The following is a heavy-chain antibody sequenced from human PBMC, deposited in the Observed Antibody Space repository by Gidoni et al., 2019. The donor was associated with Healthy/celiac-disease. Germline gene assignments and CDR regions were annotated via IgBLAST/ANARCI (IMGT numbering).Heavy chain of an antibody. CDR3: ARLRRGYDYSYFDY. CDR2: IIPIFGIA. D-gene: IGHD5-12*01. Sequence: VQLVQSGAEVKKPGSSVKVSCTASGGTFRSSAISWVRQAPGQRLEWMGGIIPIFGIANYAQKFQSRVTITADKSTSTAYMELSSLRSEDTAVYYCARLRRGYDYSYFDYWGQGTLVTVSS. J-gene: IGHJ4*02. CDR1: GGTFRSSA. V-gene: IGHV1-69*17.